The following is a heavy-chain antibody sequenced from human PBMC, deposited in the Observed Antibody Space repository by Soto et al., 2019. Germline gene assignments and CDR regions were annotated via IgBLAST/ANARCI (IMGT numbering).Heavy chain of an antibody. V-gene: IGHV3-23*01. Sequence: EVQLLESGGNLVQPGGSLRLSCAASGLTFSNYAMSWVRQAPGKXXXWVSAISGGGLSTYYADSVKGRFTISRDXSXXXXXXXXXXXXAEDTAVYYCAITPNCGRDCSADSYWFFDLWGRGTLVTVSS. CDR3: AITPNCGRDCSADSYWFFDL. D-gene: IGHD2-21*02. J-gene: IGHJ2*01. CDR1: GLTFSNYA. CDR2: ISGGGLST.